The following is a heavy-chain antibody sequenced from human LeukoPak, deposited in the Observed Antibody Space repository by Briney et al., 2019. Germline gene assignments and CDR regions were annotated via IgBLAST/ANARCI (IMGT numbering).Heavy chain of an antibody. CDR2: IIPIFGTV. V-gene: IGHV1-69*13. D-gene: IGHD3-16*01. J-gene: IGHJ5*02. CDR1: GATFSDYG. Sequence: ASVKVSCKASGATFSDYGISWVRQAPGQGFEWIGGIIPIFGTVNYAQNFQGRVNITADESTSTAYMELSSLRSEDTAIYYCGRDQFVGYVGFDPWGQGTLVTVS. CDR3: GRDQFVGYVGFDP.